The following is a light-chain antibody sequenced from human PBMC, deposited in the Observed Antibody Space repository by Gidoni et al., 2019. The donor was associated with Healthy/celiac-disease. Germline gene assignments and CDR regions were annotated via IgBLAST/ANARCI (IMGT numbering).Light chain of an antibody. CDR1: QGISSY. CDR3: QQYYSYPSLT. Sequence: AIRMTHPPSSLSASTGDRVTITCRASQGISSYLAWYQQKPGKAPKLLIYAASTLQSGVPSRFSGSGSGTDFTLTISCLQSEDFATYYCQQYYSYPSLTFXGXTKVEIK. CDR2: AAS. J-gene: IGKJ4*01. V-gene: IGKV1-8*01.